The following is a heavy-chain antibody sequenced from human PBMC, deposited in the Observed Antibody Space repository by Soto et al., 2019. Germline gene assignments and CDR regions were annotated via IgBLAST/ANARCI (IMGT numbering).Heavy chain of an antibody. CDR1: GYTFTSYA. J-gene: IGHJ4*02. CDR2: INAGNGNT. D-gene: IGHD5-18*01. V-gene: IGHV1-3*01. CDR3: ARDHVYSYGYSTQLDY. Sequence: QVQLVQSGAEVKKPGASVKVSCKASGYTFTSYAMHWVRQAPGQRLEWMGWINAGNGNTKYSQKFQGRVTITRDTSASTAYMELSSQRSEDTAVYYCARDHVYSYGYSTQLDYWGQGTLVTVSS.